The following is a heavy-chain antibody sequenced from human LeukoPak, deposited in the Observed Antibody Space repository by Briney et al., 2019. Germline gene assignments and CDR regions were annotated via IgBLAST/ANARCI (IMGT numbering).Heavy chain of an antibody. Sequence: GGSLRLSCAASGFTFSSFGMHWVRQAPGKGLEWVAVISYDGGKKYSADSVKGRFTISRDNSKNTLYLQMNSLRAEDTAVYYCAKAGIAAAGPTYYFDYWGQGTLVTVSS. V-gene: IGHV3-30*18. CDR1: GFTFSSFG. J-gene: IGHJ4*02. CDR3: AKAGIAAAGPTYYFDY. CDR2: ISYDGGKK. D-gene: IGHD6-13*01.